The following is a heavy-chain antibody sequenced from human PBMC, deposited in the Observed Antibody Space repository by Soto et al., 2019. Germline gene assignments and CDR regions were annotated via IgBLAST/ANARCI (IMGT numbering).Heavy chain of an antibody. J-gene: IGHJ4*02. V-gene: IGHV3-7*04. D-gene: IGHD2-21*01. Sequence: EAQLVESGGGLVQPGGSLRLSCAASGFTFSGHWLRWVRQAPGKGLEWVANIKHNGRGKYYVDSVKGRFTISRDDAKNSLYVQMTRLRAEGTAVYDCARNDWGPVHFLGQGTLVTVSS. CDR2: IKHNGRGK. CDR3: ARNDWGPVHF. CDR1: GFTFSGHW.